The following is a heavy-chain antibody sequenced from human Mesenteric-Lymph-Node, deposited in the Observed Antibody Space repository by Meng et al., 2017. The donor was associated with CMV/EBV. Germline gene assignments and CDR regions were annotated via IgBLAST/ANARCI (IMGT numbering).Heavy chain of an antibody. CDR1: TFSSYA. CDR3: ARARVNYYGSGSYGGFDP. Sequence: TFSSYAISWVRQAPGQGLEWMGGIIPIFGTANYAQKFQGRVTITADESTSTAYMELSSLRSEDTAVYYCARARVNYYGSGSYGGFDPWGQGTLVTVSS. J-gene: IGHJ5*02. V-gene: IGHV1-69*01. CDR2: IIPIFGTA. D-gene: IGHD3-10*01.